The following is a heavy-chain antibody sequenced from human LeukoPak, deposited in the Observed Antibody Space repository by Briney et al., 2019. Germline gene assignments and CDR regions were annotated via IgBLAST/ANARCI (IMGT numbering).Heavy chain of an antibody. J-gene: IGHJ3*02. CDR1: GYTFTGYY. V-gene: IGHV1-2*02. D-gene: IGHD6-19*01. Sequence: ASVKVSCKASGYTFTGYYMHWVRQAPGQGLEWMGWTNPNSGGTNYAQRFQGRVTMTRDTSISTAYMELSRLRSDDTAVYYCARVFRQWLVRNAFDIWGQGTMVTVSS. CDR3: ARVFRQWLVRNAFDI. CDR2: TNPNSGGT.